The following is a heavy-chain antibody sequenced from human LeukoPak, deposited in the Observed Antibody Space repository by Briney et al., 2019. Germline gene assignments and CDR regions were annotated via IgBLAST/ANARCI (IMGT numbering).Heavy chain of an antibody. V-gene: IGHV4-61*02. CDR1: GGSISSGSYY. CDR2: IYTSGST. D-gene: IGHD3-22*01. J-gene: IGHJ5*02. CDR3: ARGTMIGDWFDP. Sequence: PSETLSLTCTVSGGSISSGSYYWSWIRQPAGKGLEWIGRIYTSGSTNYNPSLKSRVTISVDTSKNQLSLKLSSVTAADTAVYYCARGTMIGDWFDPWGQGTLVTVSS.